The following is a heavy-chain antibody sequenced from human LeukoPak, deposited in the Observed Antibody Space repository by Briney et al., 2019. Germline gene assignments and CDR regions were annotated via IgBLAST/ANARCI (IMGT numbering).Heavy chain of an antibody. D-gene: IGHD3-10*01. J-gene: IGHJ4*02. V-gene: IGHV3-9*01. CDR1: GFTFDDYA. Sequence: GGSLRLSCAASGFTFDDYAMHWVRQAPGKGLEWVSGISWNSGSIGYADSVKGRFTISRDNAKNSLYLQMNSLRAEDTAVYYCAKVKVWFGDYFDYWGQGTLVTVSS. CDR3: AKVKVWFGDYFDY. CDR2: ISWNSGSI.